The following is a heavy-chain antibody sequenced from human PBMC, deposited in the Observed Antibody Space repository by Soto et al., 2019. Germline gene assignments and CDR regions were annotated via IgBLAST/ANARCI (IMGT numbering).Heavy chain of an antibody. Sequence: QVQLVQSGAEVKKPGSSVKVSCKASGGTFSSYAISWVRQAPGQGLEWMGGIIPIVGTANYAQKFQGRVTMTADESKSTAHMELSSLRAEDTAVYYCASAGDYYDSSGSEPDYYYGMDVWGQGTTVTASS. J-gene: IGHJ6*02. CDR2: IIPIVGTA. D-gene: IGHD3-22*01. CDR3: ASAGDYYDSSGSEPDYYYGMDV. V-gene: IGHV1-69*01. CDR1: GGTFSSYA.